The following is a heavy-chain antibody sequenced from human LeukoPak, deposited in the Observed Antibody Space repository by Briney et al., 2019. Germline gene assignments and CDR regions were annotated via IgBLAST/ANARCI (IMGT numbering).Heavy chain of an antibody. Sequence: GGSLRLSCAASGFTFSSYAMSWVRQAPGKGLEWVAVISYDGSNKYYADSVKGRFTISRDNSKNTLYLQMNSLRAEDTAVYYCARGSLSPYYDSSDFRYTLPDYWGQGTLVTVSS. J-gene: IGHJ4*02. CDR2: ISYDGSNK. CDR1: GFTFSSYA. V-gene: IGHV3-30*04. CDR3: ARGSLSPYYDSSDFRYTLPDY. D-gene: IGHD3-22*01.